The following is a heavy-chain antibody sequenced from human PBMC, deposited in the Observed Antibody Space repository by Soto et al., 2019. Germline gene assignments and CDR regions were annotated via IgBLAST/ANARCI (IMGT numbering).Heavy chain of an antibody. J-gene: IGHJ4*02. CDR3: AKEIRPNDY. D-gene: IGHD4-17*01. Sequence: EVQLLESGGGLVQPGGSLRLSCAASGLPFSSHAMSWVRQAPGKGLEWVSSISISGGNTYYADSVRGRFTISRENPKNTLYLCMNILTAKDTAIYYCAKEIRPNDYWGQGTLVTVSS. V-gene: IGHV3-23*01. CDR2: ISISGGNT. CDR1: GLPFSSHA.